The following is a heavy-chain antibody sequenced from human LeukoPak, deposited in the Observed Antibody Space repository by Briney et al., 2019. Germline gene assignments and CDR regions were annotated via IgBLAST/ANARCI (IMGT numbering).Heavy chain of an antibody. J-gene: IGHJ4*02. Sequence: GGSLRLSCAASGFTFSTYAMSWVRQAPGKGLEWVSGIIGSGGSTDYADSVKGRFTISRDNSKNTLYLQMNSLRAEDTAVYYCAKDDISYGSGSYLFYFDYWGQGTLVTVSS. CDR1: GFTFSTYA. CDR3: AKDDISYGSGSYLFYFDY. V-gene: IGHV3-23*01. D-gene: IGHD3-10*01. CDR2: IIGSGGST.